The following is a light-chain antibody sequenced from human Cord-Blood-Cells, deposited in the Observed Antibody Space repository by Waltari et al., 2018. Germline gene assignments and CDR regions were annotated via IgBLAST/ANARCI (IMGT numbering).Light chain of an antibody. Sequence: QSALTQPRSVSGSPGQSVTISCTGTRSDVGGYTYVSWYQQHPGKAPKLMIYDVSNRPSGVPDRFSGSKSGNTASLTISGLQAEDEADYYCCSYAGSYTVVFGGGTKLTVL. J-gene: IGLJ2*01. CDR1: RSDVGGYTY. CDR3: CSYAGSYTVV. CDR2: DVS. V-gene: IGLV2-11*01.